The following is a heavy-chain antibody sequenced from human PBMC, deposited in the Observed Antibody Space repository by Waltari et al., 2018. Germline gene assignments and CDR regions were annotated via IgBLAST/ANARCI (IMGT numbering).Heavy chain of an antibody. CDR2: FYYPGNI. CDR3: ARLSGYCDGTGCYGHYAMDV. V-gene: IGHV4-39*02. CDR1: GGSVSTTSYP. D-gene: IGHD2-2*01. J-gene: IGHJ6*02. Sequence: QLQLQESGPGLVKPSETLSLTCTVSGGSVSTTSYPWASVRHSPGKGLEWIGTFYYPGNIYYNPSLTSRVTISVDSPQNHLSLRLSSVTAADTAVYYCARLSGYCDGTGCYGHYAMDVWGQGTTVTVSS.